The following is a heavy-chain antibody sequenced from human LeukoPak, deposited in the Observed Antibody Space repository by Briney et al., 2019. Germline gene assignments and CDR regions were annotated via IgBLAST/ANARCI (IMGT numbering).Heavy chain of an antibody. J-gene: IGHJ4*02. CDR2: ISYDGRNK. CDR1: GFTFSNYG. CDR3: AKGPLRGTAAAIDY. V-gene: IGHV3-30*18. D-gene: IGHD2-2*01. Sequence: GGSLRLSCAASGFTFSNYGMHWVRQAPGKGLEWVAVISYDGRNKHYPDSVKGRFTISRDISTDTLWLQMDSLRTEDTAVYYCAKGPLRGTAAAIDYRGQGTLVTVSS.